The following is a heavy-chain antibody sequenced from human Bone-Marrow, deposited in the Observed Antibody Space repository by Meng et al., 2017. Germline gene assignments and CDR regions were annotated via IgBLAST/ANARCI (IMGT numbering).Heavy chain of an antibody. CDR3: ARAYCGGDCYVSGWFDP. CDR2: INTNTGNP. CDR1: GYTFTSYA. J-gene: IGHJ5*02. V-gene: IGHV7-4-1*02. Sequence: QVQLVQAGSELKKPGASVKVSCKASGYTFTSYAMNWVRQAPGQGLEWMGWINTNTGNPTYAQGFTGRFVFSLDTSVSTAYLQISSLKAEDTAVYYCARAYCGGDCYVSGWFDPWGQGTLVTVSS. D-gene: IGHD2-21*02.